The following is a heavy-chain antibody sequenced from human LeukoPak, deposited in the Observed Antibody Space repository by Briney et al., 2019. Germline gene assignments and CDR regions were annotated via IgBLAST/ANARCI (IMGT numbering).Heavy chain of an antibody. D-gene: IGHD3-9*01. CDR1: GYTFTSYG. Sequence: ASVKVSCTASGYTFTSYGISWVRQAPGQGLEWMGWISAYNGNTNYAQKLQGRVTMTTDTSTSTAYMELRSLRSDDTAVYYCARDNGDILTGYYSNFDYWGQGTLVTVSS. J-gene: IGHJ4*02. CDR2: ISAYNGNT. CDR3: ARDNGDILTGYYSNFDY. V-gene: IGHV1-18*01.